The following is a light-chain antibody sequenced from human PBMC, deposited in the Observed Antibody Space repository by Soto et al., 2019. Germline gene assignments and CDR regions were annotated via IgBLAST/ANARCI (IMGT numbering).Light chain of an antibody. CDR1: QSGSSN. J-gene: IGKJ2*02. Sequence: EIVMTQSPATLSVSPGERATLSCRASQSGSSNLAWYQQKPAQAPRLLIYGASTRATGIPARFSGSGSGTEFTLTINSLQSEDFAFYYCQQYNNWPPWTFGQGTKLEI. CDR2: GAS. V-gene: IGKV3-15*01. CDR3: QQYNNWPPWT.